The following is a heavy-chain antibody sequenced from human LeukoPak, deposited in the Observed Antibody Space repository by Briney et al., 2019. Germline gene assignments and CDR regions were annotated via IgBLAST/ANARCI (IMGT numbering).Heavy chain of an antibody. V-gene: IGHV3-30*04. D-gene: IGHD2-2*01. J-gene: IGHJ4*02. CDR3: ARDVRSAAALYYFDY. CDR2: ILYDGSNK. CDR1: GFTFSSYA. Sequence: GGSLRLSCAASGFTFSSYAMHWVRQAPGKGLEWVAVILYDGSNKYYADSVKGRFTISRDNSKNTLYLQMNSLRAEDTAVYYCARDVRSAAALYYFDYWGQGTLVTVSS.